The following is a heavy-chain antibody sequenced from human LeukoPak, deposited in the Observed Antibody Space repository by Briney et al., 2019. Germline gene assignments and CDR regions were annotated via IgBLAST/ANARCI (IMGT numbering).Heavy chain of an antibody. J-gene: IGHJ4*02. CDR1: GYTLTELS. CDR3: ARDQEGFDY. CDR2: IYPRDGST. V-gene: IGHV1-46*01. Sequence: ASVKVSCKVSGYTLTELSIHWVRQAPGQGLEWMGMIYPRDGSTGYAQKFQGRVTVTRDTSTSTVHMELSGLRSEDTAVYYCARDQEGFDYWGQGTLVTVSS.